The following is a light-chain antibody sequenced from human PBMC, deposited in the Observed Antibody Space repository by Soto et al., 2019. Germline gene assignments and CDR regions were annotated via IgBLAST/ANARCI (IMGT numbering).Light chain of an antibody. V-gene: IGLV2-14*01. CDR3: SSFTTSNTWV. CDR1: SSDVGKYSY. J-gene: IGLJ3*02. CDR2: EVT. Sequence: QPASVSGSPGQSIAISCTGTSSDVGKYSYVSWFQQYPGTAPKLMIYEVTNRPSGVSNRFSGSKSGNTASLTISGLQPEDEADYYCSSFTTSNTWVFGGGTKLTVL.